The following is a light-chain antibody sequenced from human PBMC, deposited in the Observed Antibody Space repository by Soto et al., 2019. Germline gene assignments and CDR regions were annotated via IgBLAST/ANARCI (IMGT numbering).Light chain of an antibody. J-gene: IGKJ5*01. Sequence: DIQMTQSPATLSASVGDRVTITCRASQSISSWLAWYQQKPGKAPKLLIYKASSLESGVPSRFSGSGSGTEFTLTISSLQPDDFAPYYCQQYNSYPIPFGQGTRLETK. V-gene: IGKV1-5*03. CDR2: KAS. CDR3: QQYNSYPIP. CDR1: QSISSW.